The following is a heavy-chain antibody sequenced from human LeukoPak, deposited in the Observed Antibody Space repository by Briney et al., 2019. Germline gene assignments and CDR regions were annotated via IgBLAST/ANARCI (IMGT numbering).Heavy chain of an antibody. Sequence: SETLSLTCAVYGGSFSGYYWSWIRQPPGKGLEWIGEINHSGGTNYNPSLKSRVTISVDTSKNQFSLKLSSVTAADTAVYYCARLAWELPEQYYYYYYMDVWGKGPRSPSP. CDR1: GGSFSGYY. J-gene: IGHJ6*03. CDR3: ARLAWELPEQYYYYYYMDV. CDR2: INHSGGT. D-gene: IGHD1-26*01. V-gene: IGHV4-34*01.